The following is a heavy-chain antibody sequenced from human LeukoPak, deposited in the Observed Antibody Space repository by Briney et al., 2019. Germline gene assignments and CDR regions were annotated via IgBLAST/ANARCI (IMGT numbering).Heavy chain of an antibody. Sequence: PGGSLRLSCAASGFTFSSYAMSWVRQAPGKGLEWVSAISGSGGSTYYADSVKGRFTISRDNSKNTLYLQMNSLRAEDTAVYYCARGVDTAMMAYYFDYWGQGTLVTVSS. J-gene: IGHJ4*02. CDR2: ISGSGGST. D-gene: IGHD5-18*01. CDR3: ARGVDTAMMAYYFDY. CDR1: GFTFSSYA. V-gene: IGHV3-23*01.